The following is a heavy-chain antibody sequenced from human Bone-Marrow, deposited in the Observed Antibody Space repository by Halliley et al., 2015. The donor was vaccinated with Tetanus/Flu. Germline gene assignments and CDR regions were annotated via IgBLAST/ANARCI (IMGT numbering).Heavy chain of an antibody. Sequence: ISGGSSYIYSADSGKGRFTIPRDNAENSLYLQMTSLRVEDTAVYFCARDLNVLGGYDVTFAYWGQGTLVTVSS. D-gene: IGHD5-12*01. V-gene: IGHV3-21*01. J-gene: IGHJ4*02. CDR3: ARDLNVLGGYDVTFAY. CDR2: ISGGSSYI.